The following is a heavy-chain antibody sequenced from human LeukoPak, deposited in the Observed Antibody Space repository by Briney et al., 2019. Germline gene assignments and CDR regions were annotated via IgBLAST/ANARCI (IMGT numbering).Heavy chain of an antibody. D-gene: IGHD4-17*01. V-gene: IGHV4-4*07. J-gene: IGHJ4*02. CDR1: GGSISSYY. Sequence: SETLSLTCTVSGGSISSYYWSWIRQPAGKGLEWIGRIYTSGSTNYNPSLKSRVTMSVDTSKNQFSLKLSSVTAADTAVYYCARGLFSYGDYDPLDYFDYWGRGTLVTVSS. CDR2: IYTSGST. CDR3: ARGLFSYGDYDPLDYFDY.